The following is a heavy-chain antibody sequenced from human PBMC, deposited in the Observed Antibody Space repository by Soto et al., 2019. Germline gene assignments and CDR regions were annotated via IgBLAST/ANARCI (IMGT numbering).Heavy chain of an antibody. D-gene: IGHD2-15*01. Sequence: GGSLRLSCAASGFTFSSYEMNWVRQAPGEGLEWVSYISSSGSTIYYADSVKGRFTISRDNAKNSLYLQMNSLRAEDTAVYYCARDGYRSGRSSYRDSQFDYWGEGILVTV. CDR2: ISSSGSTI. V-gene: IGHV3-48*03. CDR3: ARDGYRSGRSSYRDSQFDY. J-gene: IGHJ4*02. CDR1: GFTFSSYE.